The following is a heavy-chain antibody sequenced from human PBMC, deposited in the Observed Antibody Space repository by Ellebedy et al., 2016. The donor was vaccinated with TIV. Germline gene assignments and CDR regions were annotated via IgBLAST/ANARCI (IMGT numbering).Heavy chain of an antibody. V-gene: IGHV3-7*01. Sequence: GESLKISCAASGFTFRSYWMSWVRQAPGKGLEWVGNINQDGSEQDYVDSVKGRFSISRDNAKNSLYLQMNSLRAADTALYFFARDGSYGDYLSPRHAFNVWGQGTMVTVSS. CDR3: ARDGSYGDYLSPRHAFNV. J-gene: IGHJ3*01. CDR2: INQDGSEQ. D-gene: IGHD4-17*01. CDR1: GFTFRSYW.